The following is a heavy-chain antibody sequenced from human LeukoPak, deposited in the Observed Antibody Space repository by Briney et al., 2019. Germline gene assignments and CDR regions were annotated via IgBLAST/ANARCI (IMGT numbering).Heavy chain of an antibody. Sequence: GGSLRLSCAASGFPFSDDYMSWIRQAPGKGLEWVSYISSSGSTIYYAASVKGRFTISRDNTKNSLYLQLNSLRAEDTALYYCARDLISVGQYSWGQGTLVTVSS. CDR3: ARDLISVGQYS. CDR2: ISSSGSTI. CDR1: GFPFSDDY. J-gene: IGHJ4*02. V-gene: IGHV3-11*01. D-gene: IGHD2-15*01.